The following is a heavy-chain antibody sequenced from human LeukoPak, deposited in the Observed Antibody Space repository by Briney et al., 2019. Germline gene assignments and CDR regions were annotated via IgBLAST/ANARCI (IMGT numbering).Heavy chain of an antibody. CDR1: GYTFTSYD. J-gene: IGHJ4*02. CDR2: MNPNSGNT. V-gene: IGHV1-8*01. D-gene: IGHD2-15*01. CDR3: AFVVVVAASDY. Sequence: ASVKVSCKASGYTFTSYDINWVRQATGQGLEWMGWMNPNSGNTGYAQKFQGRVTMTRNTSISTAYMELRSLRSDDAAVYYCAFVVVVAASDYWGQGTLVTVSS.